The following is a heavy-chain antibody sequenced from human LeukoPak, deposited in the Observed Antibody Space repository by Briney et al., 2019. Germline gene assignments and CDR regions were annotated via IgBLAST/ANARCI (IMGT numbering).Heavy chain of an antibody. J-gene: IGHJ4*02. Sequence: PGGPLRLSCAASGFTFDIYSMNWVRQAPGRGLEWVSYISGSGNPISYTDSVKGRFTISRDNAKNSLFLQMNSLRVEDTAVYYCARDRDWAFDYWGQGTLVTVSS. CDR2: ISGSGNPI. V-gene: IGHV3-48*01. CDR1: GFTFDIYS. D-gene: IGHD3-9*01. CDR3: ARDRDWAFDY.